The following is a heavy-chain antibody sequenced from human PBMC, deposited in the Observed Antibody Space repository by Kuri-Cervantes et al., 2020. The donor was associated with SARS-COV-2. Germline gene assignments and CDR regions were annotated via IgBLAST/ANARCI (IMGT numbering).Heavy chain of an antibody. V-gene: IGHV3-20*04. D-gene: IGHD3-16*01. Sequence: GESLKISCAASGFTFDDYGMSWVRQAPGKGLEWVSGINWNGGSTGYADSVKGRFTISRDNAKNSLYLQMNSLRAEDTAVYYCAKAGENYYYYYMDVWGKGTTVTVSS. CDR2: INWNGGST. CDR1: GFTFDDYG. J-gene: IGHJ6*03. CDR3: AKAGENYYYYYMDV.